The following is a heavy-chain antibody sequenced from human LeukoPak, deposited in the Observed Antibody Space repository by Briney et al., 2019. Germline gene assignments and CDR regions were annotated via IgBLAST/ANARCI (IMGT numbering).Heavy chain of an antibody. Sequence: GGSLRLSCAAFGFTFRNYNMNWVRQAPGKGLEWVSSLSSSSSYIYYADSVKGRFTISRDNSKNTLYLQMNSLRAEDTAVYYRAKNGPSVVPAAISWFDPWGQGTLITVSS. J-gene: IGHJ5*02. V-gene: IGHV3-21*04. CDR1: GFTFRNYN. CDR3: AKNGPSVVPAAISWFDP. CDR2: LSSSSSYI. D-gene: IGHD2-2*01.